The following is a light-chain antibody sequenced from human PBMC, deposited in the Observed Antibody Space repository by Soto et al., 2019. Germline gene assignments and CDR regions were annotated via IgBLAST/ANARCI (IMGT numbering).Light chain of an antibody. CDR1: SSDVGGYKY. CDR2: DVT. V-gene: IGLV2-14*01. CDR3: SSYTSSNSVV. Sequence: QSALTQPASVSGSPGQSITISCTGTSSDVGGYKYVSWYQQYPGKAPKLMIYDVTNRPSGVSNRFSGSKSGNTASLTISGLQAEDEADYYCSSYTSSNSVVFGGGTKLTVL. J-gene: IGLJ2*01.